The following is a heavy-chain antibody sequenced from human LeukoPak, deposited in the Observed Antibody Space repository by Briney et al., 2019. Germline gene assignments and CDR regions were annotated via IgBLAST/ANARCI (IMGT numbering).Heavy chain of an antibody. D-gene: IGHD6-19*01. J-gene: IGHJ4*02. CDR2: IDPAGTDT. V-gene: IGHV3-7*01. CDR3: GRFGYVAGIDL. CDR1: GFSFNSYW. Sequence: GGSLRLSCAASGFSFNSYWMTWVRQPPGRGLEWVANIDPAGTDTYYVDPVKGRFTITRDNAKNLVYLQMNTLRAEDTAVYSCGRFGYVAGIDLWGQGTLVTVSS.